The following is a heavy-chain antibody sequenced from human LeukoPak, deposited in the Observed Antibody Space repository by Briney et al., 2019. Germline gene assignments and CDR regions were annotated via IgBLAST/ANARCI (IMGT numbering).Heavy chain of an antibody. CDR2: IWYDGTNK. V-gene: IGHV3-33*06. J-gene: IGHJ6*03. CDR1: GFTFSSYG. CDR3: AKGRGYYYYNMDV. Sequence: GGSLRLSCAASGFTFSSYGMHWVRQAPGKGLEWVAVIWYDGTNKYYADSVKGRSTISRDNSKNTLYPQMNSLRAEDTAVYYCAKGRGYYYYNMDVWGKGTTVTVSS.